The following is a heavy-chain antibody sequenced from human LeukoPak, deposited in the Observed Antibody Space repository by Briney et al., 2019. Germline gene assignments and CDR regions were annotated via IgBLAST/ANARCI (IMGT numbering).Heavy chain of an antibody. CDR1: GYTLTSYG. V-gene: IGHV1-18*01. CDR2: ISAYNGNT. D-gene: IGHD3-10*01. Sequence: ASVKVSCKASGYTLTSYGISWVRQAPGQGLEWMGWISAYNGNTNYAQKLQGRVTMTTDTSTSTAYMELRSLRSDDTAVYYCARVVRGVIITPGDYWGQGTLVTVSS. CDR3: ARVVRGVIITPGDY. J-gene: IGHJ4*02.